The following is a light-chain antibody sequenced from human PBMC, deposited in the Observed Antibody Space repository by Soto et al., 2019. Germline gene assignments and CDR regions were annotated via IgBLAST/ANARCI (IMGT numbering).Light chain of an antibody. CDR3: QQYENLPT. Sequence: PITQSPASLSASVGARVTITCQASQNINNYLNWYQQKPGRAPKLLIYDASNLEAGVPSRFMGSGSGTDFTFTVSRLQPEDIATDDCQQYENLPTFGQGTRLEIK. CDR2: DAS. V-gene: IGKV1-33*01. J-gene: IGKJ5*01. CDR1: QNINNY.